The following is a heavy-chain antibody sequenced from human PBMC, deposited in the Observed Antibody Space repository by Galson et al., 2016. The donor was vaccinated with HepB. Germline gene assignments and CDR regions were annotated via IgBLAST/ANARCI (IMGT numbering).Heavy chain of an antibody. Sequence: SMRLSCADSGFTFSTYSMNWVRLAPGNGLEWVSSTDSTSRYFYYADSERCRFTISRDNAQKSLYLQMDSLRAEDTAVYYCARAEDCVGHCPQKYYLDSWGRGTLVTVSS. J-gene: IGHJ4*02. CDR3: ARAEDCVGHCPQKYYLDS. D-gene: IGHD2-21*02. CDR1: GFTFSTYS. V-gene: IGHV3-21*04. CDR2: TDSTSRYF.